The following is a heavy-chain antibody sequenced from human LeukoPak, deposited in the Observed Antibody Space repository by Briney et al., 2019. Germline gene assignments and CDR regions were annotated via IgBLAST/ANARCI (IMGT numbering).Heavy chain of an antibody. Sequence: SQTLSLTCAVSGGSISSGGYSWSWIRQPPGKGLEWIGYIYHSGSTYYNPSLKSRVTISVDRSKNQFSLKLSSVTAADTAVYYCARGQGVRGYSYGYPFYFDYWGQGTLVTVSS. CDR1: GGSISSGGYS. V-gene: IGHV4-30-2*01. CDR2: IYHSGST. CDR3: ARGQGVRGYSYGYPFYFDY. J-gene: IGHJ4*02. D-gene: IGHD5-18*01.